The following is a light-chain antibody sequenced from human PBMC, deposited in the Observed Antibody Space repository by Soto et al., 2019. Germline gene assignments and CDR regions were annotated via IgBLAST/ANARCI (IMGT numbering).Light chain of an antibody. Sequence: DIVMTQSPDALAVSLGERATINCKSSQSVLYSSNNKNYLAWYQLKPGQPPKQLIYWASSRESGVPDRFSGSGSGTDFTLTISSLQAEDGAVYYCQQVYSIPYTFGQGTKLEI. V-gene: IGKV4-1*01. CDR3: QQVYSIPYT. J-gene: IGKJ2*01. CDR2: WAS. CDR1: QSVLYSSNNKNY.